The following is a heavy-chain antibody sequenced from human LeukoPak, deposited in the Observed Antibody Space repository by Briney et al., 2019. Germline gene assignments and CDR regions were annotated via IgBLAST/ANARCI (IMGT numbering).Heavy chain of an antibody. V-gene: IGHV7-4-1*02. Sequence: SVKVSCKASGYTFTSYAMNWVRQAPGQGLEWMGWINTNTGNPTYAQGFTGRFVFSLDTSVSTAYLQISSLKAEDTAVYYCARDLPDYDYVWGSLDYWGQGTLVTVSS. D-gene: IGHD3-16*01. CDR1: GYTFTSYA. CDR2: INTNTGNP. J-gene: IGHJ4*02. CDR3: ARDLPDYDYVWGSLDY.